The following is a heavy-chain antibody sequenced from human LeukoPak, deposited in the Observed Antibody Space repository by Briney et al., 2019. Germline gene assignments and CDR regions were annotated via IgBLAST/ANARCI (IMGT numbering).Heavy chain of an antibody. J-gene: IGHJ4*02. Sequence: PGGSLRLSCAASGFTFSIYWMSWVRQAPGKGLEWVTNINQDGREKYYVDSVRGRFTSSRDNADNSLYLQMNSLRVEDPAVYYCARAGSSGSVDYWGQGILVTVSS. D-gene: IGHD6-19*01. CDR1: GFTFSIYW. CDR2: INQDGREK. V-gene: IGHV3-7*01. CDR3: ARAGSSGSVDY.